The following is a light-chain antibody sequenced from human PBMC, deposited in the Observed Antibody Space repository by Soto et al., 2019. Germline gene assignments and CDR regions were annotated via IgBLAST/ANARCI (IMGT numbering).Light chain of an antibody. CDR1: SSNIGNNF. V-gene: IGLV1-51*01. J-gene: IGLJ1*01. Sequence: QSVLTQPPSVSAAPGQKVTISCSGSSSNIGNNFVTWYQQLPGTAPKLLIYDNNKRPSGIPDRFSGSQSGTSATLGITGLQTGDEAVYYCGSWDSRLTYVFGTGTKLTVL. CDR3: GSWDSRLTYV. CDR2: DNN.